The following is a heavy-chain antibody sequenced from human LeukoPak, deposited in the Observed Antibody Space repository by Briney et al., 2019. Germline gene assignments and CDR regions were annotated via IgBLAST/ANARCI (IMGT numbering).Heavy chain of an antibody. V-gene: IGHV3-7*01. CDR3: VSQEVVPH. CDR1: GFSFTNYW. CDR2: VKEDGTTK. Sequence: GALILSCAASGFSFTNYWMSWVRQAPGKGLEWVANVKEDGTTKKYVDSVKGRFTISRDNAKNSLYLQMDSLRAEDTAVYYCVSQEVVPHWGQGTLVSVSS. J-gene: IGHJ4*02. D-gene: IGHD2-15*01.